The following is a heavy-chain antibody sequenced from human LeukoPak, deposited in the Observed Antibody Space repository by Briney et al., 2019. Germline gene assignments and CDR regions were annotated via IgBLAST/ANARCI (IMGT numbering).Heavy chain of an antibody. Sequence: ASVKVSCKVSGYTFTDYYMHWVQQAPGKGLEWMGLVDPGDGETMYAEKFQGRVTITADTSTDTAYMELSSLRSEDTAVYYCATWGVVAATVIFDYWGQGILVTVSS. CDR1: GYTFTDYY. V-gene: IGHV1-69-2*01. D-gene: IGHD2-15*01. CDR2: VDPGDGET. CDR3: ATWGVVAATVIFDY. J-gene: IGHJ4*02.